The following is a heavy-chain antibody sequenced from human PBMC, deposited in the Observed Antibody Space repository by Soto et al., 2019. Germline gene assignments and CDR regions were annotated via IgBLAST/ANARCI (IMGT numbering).Heavy chain of an antibody. CDR3: ARDIWSGDYKWFDS. Sequence: QVQLVESGGGVVQPGRSLRLSCTSSTISINVHGIQWVRQAPAKGLEWVAFISNDGRVHYYADSVKGRFTISRDYSKNTVDLKKNSLRNEETAVYYCARDIWSGDYKWFDSWGPGTLVTVSS. J-gene: IGHJ5*01. V-gene: IGHV3-30*03. D-gene: IGHD3-3*01. CDR2: ISNDGRVH. CDR1: TISINVHG.